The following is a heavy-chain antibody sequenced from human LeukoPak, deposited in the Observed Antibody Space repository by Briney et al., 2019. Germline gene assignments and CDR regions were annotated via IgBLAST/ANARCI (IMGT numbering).Heavy chain of an antibody. D-gene: IGHD6-13*01. Sequence: GASVKVSCKASGYTFTSYYMHWVRQAPGQGLEWTGIINPSGGSTSYAQKFQGRVTMTRDTSTSTVYMELSSLRSEDTAVYYCARDGSPYYYGMDVWGQGTTVTVSS. J-gene: IGHJ6*02. V-gene: IGHV1-46*01. CDR3: ARDGSPYYYGMDV. CDR2: INPSGGST. CDR1: GYTFTSYY.